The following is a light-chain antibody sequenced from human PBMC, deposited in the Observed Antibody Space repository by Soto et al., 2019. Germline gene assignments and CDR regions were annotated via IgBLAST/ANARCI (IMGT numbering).Light chain of an antibody. CDR3: SSYASNNVVV. V-gene: IGLV2-8*01. Sequence: QSALTQPPSASGSPRQSVTISCTGTSSDVGGYNYVSWYQQHPGKVPKLLIYEVTRRPSGVPDRFSGSKSGNTASLTVSALQAEDEAHYYCSSYASNNVVVFGGGTKLTVL. CDR2: EVT. J-gene: IGLJ2*01. CDR1: SSDVGGYNY.